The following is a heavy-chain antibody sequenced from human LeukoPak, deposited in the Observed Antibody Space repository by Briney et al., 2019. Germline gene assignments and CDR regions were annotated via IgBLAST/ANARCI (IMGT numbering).Heavy chain of an antibody. Sequence: GGSLRLSCAASGFTFSSYAMSWVRQAPGKGLKWVSAISGSGGSTYYADSVKGRFTISRDNSKNTLYVQMNSLRAEDTAVYYCAKDRRYSSSSGDFDYWGQGTLVTVSS. CDR3: AKDRRYSSSSGDFDY. CDR1: GFTFSSYA. D-gene: IGHD6-6*01. CDR2: ISGSGGST. J-gene: IGHJ4*02. V-gene: IGHV3-23*01.